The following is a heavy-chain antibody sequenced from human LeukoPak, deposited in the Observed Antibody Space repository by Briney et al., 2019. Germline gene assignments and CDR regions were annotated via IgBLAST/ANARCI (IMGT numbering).Heavy chain of an antibody. D-gene: IGHD4-17*01. CDR2: IYSSGST. J-gene: IGHJ4*02. CDR1: GASISGSGYY. CDR3: ARLSTVTTSFDY. Sequence: SETLSLTCTVSGASISGSGYYWGWIRQPPGKGLEWIGSIYSSGSTYYNPSLKSRVTMSVDTSKNQFSLKLSSVTAADTAVYYCARLSTVTTSFDYWGQGTLVTVSS. V-gene: IGHV4-39*07.